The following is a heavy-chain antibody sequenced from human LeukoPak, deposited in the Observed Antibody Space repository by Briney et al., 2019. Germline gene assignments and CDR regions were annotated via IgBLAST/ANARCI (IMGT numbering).Heavy chain of an antibody. D-gene: IGHD4-17*01. V-gene: IGHV1-46*01. CDR1: GYTFTNYY. J-gene: IGHJ4*02. CDR3: AREDGGDYVVVDY. CDR2: INPSGGTT. Sequence: ASVKVSCKASGYTFTNYYLHWVRQAPGQGLEWMGIINPSGGTTTYAQKFQGRLTMTRDTSISTAYMELSRLRSDDTAAYYCAREDGGDYVVVDYWGQGTLVTVSS.